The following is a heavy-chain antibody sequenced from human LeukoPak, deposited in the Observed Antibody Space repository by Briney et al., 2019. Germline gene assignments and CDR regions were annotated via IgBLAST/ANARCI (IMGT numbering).Heavy chain of an antibody. CDR3: AKLEWGYYDSSGYSHDAFDI. Sequence: GGSLRLSCAASGFSFSSYGMHWVRQAPGKGLAWVAVIWYDGSIKYYGDSVKGRFTISRDNSKNTLYLQMNSLRAEDTAVYYCAKLEWGYYDSSGYSHDAFDIWGQGTMVTVSS. D-gene: IGHD3-22*01. CDR1: GFSFSSYG. CDR2: IWYDGSIK. V-gene: IGHV3-30*02. J-gene: IGHJ3*02.